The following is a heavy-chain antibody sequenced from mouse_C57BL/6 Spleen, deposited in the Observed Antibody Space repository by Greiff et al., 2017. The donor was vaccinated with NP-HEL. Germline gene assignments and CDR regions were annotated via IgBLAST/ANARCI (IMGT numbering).Heavy chain of an antibody. CDR2: IYPGSGNT. D-gene: IGHD1-1*01. CDR3: AKLTRYAMDD. J-gene: IGHJ4*01. V-gene: IGHV1-66*01. Sequence: QVQLQQSGPGLVKPGASVKISCKASGYSFTSYYIHWVKQRPGQGLEWIGWIYPGSGNTKYNEKFKGKATLTADTSSSTAYMQLSSLTSEDSAVYYCAKLTRYAMDDWGQGTSVTVSS. CDR1: GYSFTSYY.